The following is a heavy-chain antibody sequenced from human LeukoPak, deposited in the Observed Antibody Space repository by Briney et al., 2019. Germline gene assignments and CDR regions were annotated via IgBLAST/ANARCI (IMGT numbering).Heavy chain of an antibody. D-gene: IGHD3-10*01. J-gene: IGHJ6*03. V-gene: IGHV1-2*02. CDR3: ARDAGGYYYYYYIDV. Sequence: ASVKVSCKASGYTFTGYYMHWVRQAPGQGLEWMGWINPNSGGTNYAQKFQGRVTMTRDTSISTAYMELSRLRSDDTAVYYCARDAGGYYYYYYIDVWGKGTTVTVSS. CDR1: GYTFTGYY. CDR2: INPNSGGT.